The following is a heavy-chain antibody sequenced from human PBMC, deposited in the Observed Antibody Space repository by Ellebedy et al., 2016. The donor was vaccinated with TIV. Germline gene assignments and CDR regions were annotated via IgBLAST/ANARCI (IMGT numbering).Heavy chain of an antibody. V-gene: IGHV4-39*01. D-gene: IGHD2-8*01. J-gene: IGHJ4*02. CDR2: IYYSGAT. CDR1: GGSIRSSSYY. CDR3: ASSWSRHYYFDY. Sequence: MPSETLSLTCTVSGGSIRSSSYYWVWLRQPPGKGLEWIGNIYYSGATYYNPSLKSRVTVSVDTSKNQFSLKLSSVTAADTAVYYCASSWSRHYYFDYWGQGTLVTVSS.